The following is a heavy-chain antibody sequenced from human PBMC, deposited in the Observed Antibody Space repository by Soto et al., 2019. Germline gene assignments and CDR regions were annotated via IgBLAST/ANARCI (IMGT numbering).Heavy chain of an antibody. D-gene: IGHD6-13*01. J-gene: IGHJ5*01. CDR3: ARSGSSWNLRYFYS. V-gene: IGHV1-18*01. CDR2: ISAYNGNI. Sequence: ASVKPCCKASAYTFTNYGISWVRQAPGQGLEWMGWISAYNGNINYAQKFRGRVTMATDTSTSSAYLEVRSLRSDDTAVYYCARSGSSWNLRYFYSWG. CDR1: AYTFTNYG.